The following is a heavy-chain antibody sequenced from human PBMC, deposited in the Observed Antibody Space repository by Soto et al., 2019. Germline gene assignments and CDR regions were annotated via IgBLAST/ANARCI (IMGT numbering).Heavy chain of an antibody. V-gene: IGHV4-4*02. CDR1: GGSIRSNNW. CDR3: AMSPDSSGYYPRRYYYGMDV. CDR2: IYHSGST. Sequence: SGTLSLTCAVSGGSIRSNNWWSWVRQPPGKGLEWIGEIYHSGSTNYNPSLKSRVTISVDKSKNQFSLKLSSVTAADTAVYYCAMSPDSSGYYPRRYYYGMDVWGQGTTVTVSS. J-gene: IGHJ6*02. D-gene: IGHD3-22*01.